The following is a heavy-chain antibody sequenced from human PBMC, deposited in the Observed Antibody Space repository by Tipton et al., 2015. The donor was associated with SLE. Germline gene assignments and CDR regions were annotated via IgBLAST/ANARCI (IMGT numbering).Heavy chain of an antibody. CDR2: IYYSVST. D-gene: IGHD6-19*01. CDR1: GGSITSYY. Sequence: TLSLTCSVSGGSITSYYWSWIRQPPGKGLEWIGYIYYSVSTNYNPSLKSRVTISVDTSKNQFSLKLSSVTAADTAVYYCARETGRYSSGWFDYWGQGTLVTVSS. V-gene: IGHV4-59*01. J-gene: IGHJ4*02. CDR3: ARETGRYSSGWFDY.